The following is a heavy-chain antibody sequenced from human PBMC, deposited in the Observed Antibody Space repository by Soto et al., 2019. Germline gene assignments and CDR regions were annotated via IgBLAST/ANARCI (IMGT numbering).Heavy chain of an antibody. Sequence: QVQLVQSGAEVKKPGSSVKVSCTAAGGAFRNYAVSWVRQAPGPGLEWMGAVMPTFGAGVYAQKFQGRLTIFADEATNTACLNVSSLTFEYAAIYYCAASRGFYEAMDAWGQGTTLTVSS. CDR3: AASRGFYEAMDA. CDR1: GGAFRNYA. V-gene: IGHV1-69*01. CDR2: VMPTFGAG. D-gene: IGHD3-22*01. J-gene: IGHJ6*02.